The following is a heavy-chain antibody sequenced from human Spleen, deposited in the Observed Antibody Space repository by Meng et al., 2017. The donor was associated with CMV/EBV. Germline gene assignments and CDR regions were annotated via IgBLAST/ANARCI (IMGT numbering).Heavy chain of an antibody. CDR2: ISYDGSNK. V-gene: IGHV3-30-3*01. D-gene: IGHD3-3*01. CDR1: GFTFSSYA. Sequence: GESLKISCAASGFTFSSYAMHWVRQAPGKGLEWVAVISYDGSNKYYADSVKGRFTISRDNSKNTLYLQMNSLRAEDTAVYYCARGGYEFWSGSLGEYYYYYGMDVWGQGTTVTVSS. CDR3: ARGGYEFWSGSLGEYYYYYGMDV. J-gene: IGHJ6*02.